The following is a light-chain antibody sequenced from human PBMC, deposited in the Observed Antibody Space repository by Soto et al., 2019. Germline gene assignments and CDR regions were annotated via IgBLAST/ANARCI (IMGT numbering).Light chain of an antibody. CDR3: SSYTSSGTRV. CDR2: EVS. CDR1: SGDVGGYKY. Sequence: QSALTQPASVSGSPGQSITISCTGTSGDVGGYKYVSWYQHHPGKAPKLMIYEVSNRPSGVSNRFSGSKSGNTASLTISGLQAEDEADYYCSSYTSSGTRVFGTGTKVTVL. V-gene: IGLV2-14*01. J-gene: IGLJ1*01.